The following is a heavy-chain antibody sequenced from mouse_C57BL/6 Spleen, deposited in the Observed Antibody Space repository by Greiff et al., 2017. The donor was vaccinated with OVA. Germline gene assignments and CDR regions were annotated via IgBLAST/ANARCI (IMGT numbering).Heavy chain of an antibody. CDR2: IDPSDSYT. V-gene: IGHV1-50*01. J-gene: IGHJ2*01. CDR1: GYTFTSYW. D-gene: IGHD1-1*01. CDR3: ARLIYVGYFDY. Sequence: QVQLQQPGAELVKPGASVKLSCKASGYTFTSYWMQWVKQRPGQGLEWIGEIDPSDSYTNYNQKFKGKATLTVDTSSSTAYMQLSSLTSEDSAVYYCARLIYVGYFDYWGQGTTLTVSS.